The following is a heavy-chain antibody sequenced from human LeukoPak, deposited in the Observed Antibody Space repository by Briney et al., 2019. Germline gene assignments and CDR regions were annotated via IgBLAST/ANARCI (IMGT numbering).Heavy chain of an antibody. CDR2: IYPGDSKT. CDR1: GYRYTSYW. Sequence: GESLKISCKGSGYRYTSYWIGWARQMPGKGLEWMGIIYPGDSKTRYSPSFQGQVTISADKSINTAYLQWNSLKASDTAMYYCARLEYSSSSGEGWFDPWGQGTLVTVSS. V-gene: IGHV5-51*01. CDR3: ARLEYSSSSGEGWFDP. D-gene: IGHD6-6*01. J-gene: IGHJ5*02.